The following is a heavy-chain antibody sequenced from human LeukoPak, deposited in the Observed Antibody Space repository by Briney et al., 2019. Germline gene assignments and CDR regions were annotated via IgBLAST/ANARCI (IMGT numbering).Heavy chain of an antibody. CDR3: ARVSLVISLFDY. V-gene: IGHV1-18*01. D-gene: IGHD3-10*01. Sequence: ASVKVSCKASSYTFTSYGISWVRQAPGQGLEWMGRISAYNGNTNYAQKLQGRVTMSTDTSTSTAYMELRSLRSDDTAVYYCARVSLVISLFDYWGQGTLVTVSS. CDR2: ISAYNGNT. CDR1: SYTFTSYG. J-gene: IGHJ4*02.